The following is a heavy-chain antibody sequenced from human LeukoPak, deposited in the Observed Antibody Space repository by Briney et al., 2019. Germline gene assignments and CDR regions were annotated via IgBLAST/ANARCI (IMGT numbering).Heavy chain of an antibody. D-gene: IGHD1-26*01. CDR3: GRVLGGNYYEIDY. CDR2: ISYDGSDK. CDR1: GFTFSSYA. Sequence: AGGSLRLSCAASGFTFSSYAMYWVRQAPGKGLEWVAVISYDGSDKFYADSVKGRFTISRDNAKNSLYLHMNSLRAEDTAFYYCGRVLGGNYYEIDYWGQGTLVTVSS. J-gene: IGHJ4*02. V-gene: IGHV3-30*04.